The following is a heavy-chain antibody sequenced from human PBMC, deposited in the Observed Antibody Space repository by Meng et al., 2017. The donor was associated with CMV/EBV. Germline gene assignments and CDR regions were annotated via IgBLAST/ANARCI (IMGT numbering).Heavy chain of an antibody. J-gene: IGHJ4*02. CDR2: IYYSGST. Sequence: AETLSLTCTVSGGSISGSRYYGGWMRQPPGKGLEWIGSIYYSGSTYYNPSLKSRVTISVDTSKNQFSLKLSSVTAADTAVYYCSRRDDFWSGYLNWGQGTLVTVSS. CDR1: GGSISGSRYY. CDR3: SRRDDFWSGYLN. V-gene: IGHV4-39*01. D-gene: IGHD3-3*01.